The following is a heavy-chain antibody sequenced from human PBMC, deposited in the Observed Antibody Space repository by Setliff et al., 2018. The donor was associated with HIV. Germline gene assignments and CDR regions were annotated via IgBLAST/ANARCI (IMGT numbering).Heavy chain of an antibody. D-gene: IGHD1-7*01. J-gene: IGHJ4*02. CDR2: IYSTDTT. CDR3: ARHGTWNSQRFHFDY. CDR1: AVSIGGYS. Sequence: SETLSLTCTVSAVSIGGYSWSWIRQSPGKGLEWVGSIYSTDTTNHNPSLESRVTISVDKSKNQFSLKLNSVTAAGTAVYYCARHGTWNSQRFHFDYWGQGTPVTVSS. V-gene: IGHV4-4*09.